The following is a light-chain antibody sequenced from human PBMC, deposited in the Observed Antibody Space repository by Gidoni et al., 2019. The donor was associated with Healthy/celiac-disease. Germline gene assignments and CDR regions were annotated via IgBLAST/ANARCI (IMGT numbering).Light chain of an antibody. Sequence: IVLTQSPATLSLSPGERATISCMASQSVSSYLAWYQQRPGQAPRLLIYDASNRATGIPARFSGSGSGTDFTITISSLEPEDFAVYYCQQRSNWPPTFGGGTKVEIK. CDR3: QQRSNWPPT. CDR2: DAS. V-gene: IGKV3-11*01. CDR1: QSVSSY. J-gene: IGKJ4*01.